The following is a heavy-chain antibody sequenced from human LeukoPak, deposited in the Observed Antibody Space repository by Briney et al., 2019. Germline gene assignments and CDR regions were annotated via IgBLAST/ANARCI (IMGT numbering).Heavy chain of an antibody. V-gene: IGHV3-7*03. J-gene: IGHJ4*02. CDR1: GFTLSSYW. D-gene: IGHD6-13*01. CDR2: IKQDGSEK. CDR3: ARVFGSIAAAGNNY. Sequence: GGSLRLCCAVSGFTLSSYWMSWVRQAPGKGLEWVANIKQDGSEKYYVDSVKGRFTISRDNAKNSLYLQMNSLRAEDTALYYCARVFGSIAAAGNNYWGQGTLVTVSS.